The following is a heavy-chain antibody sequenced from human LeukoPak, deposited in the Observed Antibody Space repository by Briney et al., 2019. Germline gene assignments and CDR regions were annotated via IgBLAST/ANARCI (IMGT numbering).Heavy chain of an antibody. Sequence: AGGSLRLSCAASGFTFSSYGMHWVRRAPGKGLEWVAVISYDGSNKYYADSVKGRFTISRDNSKNTLYLQMNSLRAEDTAVYYCAKDLIAAAGTTSGYWGQGTLVTVSS. CDR1: GFTFSSYG. V-gene: IGHV3-30*18. CDR2: ISYDGSNK. J-gene: IGHJ4*02. CDR3: AKDLIAAAGTTSGY. D-gene: IGHD6-13*01.